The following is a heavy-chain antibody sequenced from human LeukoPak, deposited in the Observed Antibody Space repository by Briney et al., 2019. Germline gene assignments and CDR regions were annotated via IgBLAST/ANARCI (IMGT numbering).Heavy chain of an antibody. D-gene: IGHD3-10*01. V-gene: IGHV1-46*01. Sequence: GASVKVSCKASGYTFTSYYIHWVRQAPGQGLEWMGIINPSGGSTSYAQKFQGRVTMTRDMSTSAVYMELSSLRSEDTAVYYCARSWRFGDLSALEKYNWFDPWGQGTLVTVSS. CDR1: GYTFTSYY. J-gene: IGHJ5*02. CDR3: ARSWRFGDLSALEKYNWFDP. CDR2: INPSGGST.